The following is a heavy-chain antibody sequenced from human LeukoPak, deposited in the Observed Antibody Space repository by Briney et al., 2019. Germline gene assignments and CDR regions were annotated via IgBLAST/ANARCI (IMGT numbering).Heavy chain of an antibody. Sequence: SQTLSLTCTVSVGSISIGGYYWSSIRQHPRKRLEWIGYIYYSGSTYYHPSLKSGVTISADTSKNQFSLKLRSVTAADTAVYYCGRMTTRPSYYFESWGQGKLVTVSS. CDR2: IYYSGST. CDR1: VGSISIGGYY. CDR3: GRMTTRPSYYFES. D-gene: IGHD4-17*01. V-gene: IGHV4-31*03. J-gene: IGHJ4*02.